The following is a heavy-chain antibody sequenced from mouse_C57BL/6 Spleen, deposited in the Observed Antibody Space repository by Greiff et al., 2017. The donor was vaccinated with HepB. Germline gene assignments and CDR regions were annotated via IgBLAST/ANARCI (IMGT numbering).Heavy chain of an antibody. CDR3: SRWHYDYDGAGFAY. D-gene: IGHD2-4*01. J-gene: IGHJ3*01. CDR1: GYTFTSYW. V-gene: IGHV1-7*01. Sequence: QVQLQQSGAELAKPGASVKLSCKASGYTFTSYWMHWVKQRPGQGLEWIGYINPSSGYTKYNQKFKDKATLTADKSSSTAYMQLSSLTNEDSAVYYCSRWHYDYDGAGFAYWGQGTLVTVSA. CDR2: INPSSGYT.